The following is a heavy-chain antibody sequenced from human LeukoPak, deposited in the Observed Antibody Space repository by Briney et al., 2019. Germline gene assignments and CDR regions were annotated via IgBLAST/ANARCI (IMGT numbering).Heavy chain of an antibody. CDR3: AREPPYYGFWSGYYSPYYFDY. Sequence: PGGSLRLSCAASGFTFSSYWMHWVRHAPGKGLVWVSRINSDGSSTSYADSVKGRFTISRDNAKNTLYLQMNSLRAEDTAVYYYAREPPYYGFWSGYYSPYYFDYWGQGTLVTVSS. J-gene: IGHJ4*02. CDR2: INSDGSST. CDR1: GFTFSSYW. D-gene: IGHD3-3*01. V-gene: IGHV3-74*01.